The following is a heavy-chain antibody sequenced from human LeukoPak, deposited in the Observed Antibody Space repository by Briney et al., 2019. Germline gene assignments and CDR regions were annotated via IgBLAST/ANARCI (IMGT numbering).Heavy chain of an antibody. CDR2: ISGSGGST. CDR3: ARGGYGYYDYNFGY. D-gene: IGHD5-12*01. J-gene: IGHJ4*02. CDR1: GFTVSSNY. Sequence: GGSLRLSCAASGFTVSSNYMSWVRQAPGKGLEWVSDISGSGGSTYYADSVKGRFTISRDNAKDTVYLQMNSLRTEDTAVYYCARGGYGYYDYNFGYWGQGTLVTVSS. V-gene: IGHV3-23*01.